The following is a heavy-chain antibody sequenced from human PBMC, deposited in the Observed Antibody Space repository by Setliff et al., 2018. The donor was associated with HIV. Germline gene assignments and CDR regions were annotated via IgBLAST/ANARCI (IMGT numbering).Heavy chain of an antibody. V-gene: IGHV4-39*07. D-gene: IGHD3-10*02. CDR3: ARVQYHYVNNGDSYYFTH. J-gene: IGHJ4*01. Sequence: PSETLSLTCTVSTDSFSNRGFYWGWVRQSPGKGLEWIGEIYHTGSTSYSPSLKSRVTISVDKSKNQFSLRLNSVTAADTAVYYCARVQYHYVNNGDSYYFTHWGHGTLVTVSS. CDR1: TDSFSNRGFY. CDR2: IYHTGST.